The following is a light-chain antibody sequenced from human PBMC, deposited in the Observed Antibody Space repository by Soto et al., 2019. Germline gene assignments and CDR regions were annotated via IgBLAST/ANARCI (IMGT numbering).Light chain of an antibody. CDR2: DVN. Sequence: QSALTQPASVSGSPGQSITISCTGTSSDVGGYKYVSWYQQYPGKAPKLMIYDVNNRPSGVSNRFSGSKSGNTASLNISGLQAEDEADYYCSSYTSSSTYVFGTGTKVTVL. J-gene: IGLJ1*01. V-gene: IGLV2-14*03. CDR1: SSDVGGYKY. CDR3: SSYTSSSTYV.